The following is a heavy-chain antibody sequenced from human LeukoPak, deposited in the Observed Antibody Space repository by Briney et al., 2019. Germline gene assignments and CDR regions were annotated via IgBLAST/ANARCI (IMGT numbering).Heavy chain of an antibody. J-gene: IGHJ4*02. CDR3: AKSESYRFDY. D-gene: IGHD1-26*01. CDR2: ISSSSSYI. V-gene: IGHV3-21*01. CDR1: GFTFSSYS. Sequence: GESLRLSCAASGFTFSSYSMNWVRQAPGKGLEWVSSISSSSSYIYYADSVKGRFTISRDNAKNSLYLQMNSLRDEDTAVYYCAKSESYRFDYWGQGTLVTVSS.